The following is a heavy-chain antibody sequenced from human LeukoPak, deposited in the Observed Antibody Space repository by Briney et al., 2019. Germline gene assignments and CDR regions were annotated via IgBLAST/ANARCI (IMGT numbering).Heavy chain of an antibody. V-gene: IGHV1-18*01. CDR2: ISTNSDIR. Sequence: ASVKVSCKASGYTFTHYGISWVRQAPGQGLEWMGWISTNSDIRTYAQTLQGRFTMTTDTATTTAYMELNNLTFDDTAVYYCARDWDAMNNCFDPWGQGTPVTVSS. CDR3: ARDWDAMNNCFDP. CDR1: GYTFTHYG. J-gene: IGHJ5*02. D-gene: IGHD1-26*01.